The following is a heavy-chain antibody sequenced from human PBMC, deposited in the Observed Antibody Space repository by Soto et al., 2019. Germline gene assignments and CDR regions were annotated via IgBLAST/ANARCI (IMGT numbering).Heavy chain of an antibody. D-gene: IGHD3-10*01. CDR3: VSSRSVPRDMYFGSWSSLDD. Sequence: QVQLEQSEIVVKKPGSSVKVPCKVSGGAISWVRQAPGQGFEWLAGIVPTYRTIKYGQKFPDRLTITADYMSLTRLRPGDTAVYYCVSSRSVPRDMYFGSWSSLDDWGQGTLV. J-gene: IGHJ4*02. V-gene: IGHV1-69*01. CDR2: IVPTYRTI. CDR1: GGA.